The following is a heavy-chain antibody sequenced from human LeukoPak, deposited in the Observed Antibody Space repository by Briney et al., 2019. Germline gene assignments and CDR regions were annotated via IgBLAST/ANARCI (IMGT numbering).Heavy chain of an antibody. Sequence: ASVKVSREASGGTFSSYAISWVRQAPGQGLEWMGGIIPIFGTANYAQKFQGRVTITADKSTSTAYMELSSLRSEDTAVYYCASSARAVTTGYYYYMDVWGKGTTVTVSS. D-gene: IGHD4-11*01. CDR1: GGTFSSYA. J-gene: IGHJ6*03. CDR2: IIPIFGTA. CDR3: ASSARAVTTGYYYYMDV. V-gene: IGHV1-69*06.